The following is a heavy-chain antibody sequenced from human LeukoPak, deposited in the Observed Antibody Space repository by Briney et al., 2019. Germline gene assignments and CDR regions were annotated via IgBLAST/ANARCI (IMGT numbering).Heavy chain of an antibody. V-gene: IGHV3-48*03. D-gene: IGHD2-15*01. J-gene: IGHJ4*02. CDR2: ISSSGSTI. CDR1: GFTFSSYE. Sequence: GGSLRLSCAASGFTFSSYEMNWVRQAPGKGLEWVSYISSSGSTIYYADFVKGRFTISRDNAKNSLYLQMSSLRAEDTAVYYCATPYCSGGSCYSFDYWGQGTLVTVSS. CDR3: ATPYCSGGSCYSFDY.